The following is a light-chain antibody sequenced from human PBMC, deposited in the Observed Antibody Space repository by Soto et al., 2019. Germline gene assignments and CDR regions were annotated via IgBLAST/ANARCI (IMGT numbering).Light chain of an antibody. CDR3: SSYTGSSALI. J-gene: IGLJ2*01. V-gene: IGLV2-14*01. CDR1: SSDVGAYNY. CDR2: EVS. Sequence: QSALTQPASVSGSPGQSITISCTGTSSDVGAYNYVSWYQQHAGKAPKLMIYEVSNRPLGVSDRFSGSKSGNTASLTVSGLQAEDEADYYCSSYTGSSALIFGGGTKLTVL.